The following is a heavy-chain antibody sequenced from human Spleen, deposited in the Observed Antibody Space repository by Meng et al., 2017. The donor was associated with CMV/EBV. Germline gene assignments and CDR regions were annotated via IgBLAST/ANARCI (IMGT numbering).Heavy chain of an antibody. CDR1: GFSFSEYG. D-gene: IGHD2-21*01. Sequence: GGSLRLSCAASGFSFSEYGMHWVRQTPGKGLEWVAFIRMDESDKFYIDSVKGRFTISRDRARRSLYLQMNSLRAEDTAVYYSGGLCSGGDCYPTRGQGTLVTVSS. J-gene: IGHJ4*02. CDR2: IRMDESDK. CDR3: GGLCSGGDCYPT. V-gene: IGHV3-30*02.